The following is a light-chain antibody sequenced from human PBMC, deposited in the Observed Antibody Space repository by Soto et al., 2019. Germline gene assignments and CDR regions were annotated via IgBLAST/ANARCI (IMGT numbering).Light chain of an antibody. CDR2: DVS. CDR1: SSDVGGYNY. J-gene: IGLJ1*01. CDR3: SSYTSSSTLL. V-gene: IGLV2-14*01. Sequence: QSVLTQPASVSGSPGQSITISCTGTSSDVGGYNYVSWYQQHPGKAPKLMIYDVSNRPSGVSNRFSGSKSGNTACLTISGLQAEDEADYYCSSYTSSSTLLFGTGAKLTVL.